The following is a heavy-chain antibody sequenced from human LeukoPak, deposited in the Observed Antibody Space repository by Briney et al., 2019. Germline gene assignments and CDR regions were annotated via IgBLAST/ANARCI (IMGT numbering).Heavy chain of an antibody. V-gene: IGHV3-21*01. J-gene: IGHJ4*02. CDR2: ISSSSTYI. CDR1: GFTFSTYS. CDR3: ARFALKTPPTD. Sequence: PGGSLRLSCAASGFTFSTYSMNWVRQAPGKGLEWVSSISSSSTYIYYADSVKGRFTISRDNAKNSLFLQMNSLRAEDTAVYYCARFALKTPPTDWGQGTLVTVSS.